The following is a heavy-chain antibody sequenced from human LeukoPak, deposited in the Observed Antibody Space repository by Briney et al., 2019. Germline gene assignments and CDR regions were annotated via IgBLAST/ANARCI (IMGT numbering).Heavy chain of an antibody. CDR3: ARPMYYYDSSGSLAV. D-gene: IGHD3-22*01. J-gene: IGHJ6*02. V-gene: IGHV3-30*04. CDR1: GFTFSSYG. CDR2: ISSNGKSK. Sequence: PGGSLRLSCAASGFTFSSYGIHWVRQAPGKWLEWVALISSNGKSKDYADSVKGRFTISRDNSENTLYLQMNSLRAEDAAVYYCARPMYYYDSSGSLAVWGQGTTVTVTS.